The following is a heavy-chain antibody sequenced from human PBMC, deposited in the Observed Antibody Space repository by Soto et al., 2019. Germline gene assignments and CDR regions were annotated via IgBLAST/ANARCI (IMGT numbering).Heavy chain of an antibody. J-gene: IGHJ4*02. V-gene: IGHV3-30-3*01. CDR3: ERDQGYWLQSFDY. Sequence: QVQLVESGGGVVQPGRSLRLSCAASGFTFSSYAMHWVRQAPGKGLEWVAVISYDGSNKYYADSVKGRFTISRDNSKNTFDRRMNGRRAEETVLYYCERDQGYWLQSFDYCCQGTLVTVSS. CDR1: GFTFSSYA. CDR2: ISYDGSNK. D-gene: IGHD2-8*02.